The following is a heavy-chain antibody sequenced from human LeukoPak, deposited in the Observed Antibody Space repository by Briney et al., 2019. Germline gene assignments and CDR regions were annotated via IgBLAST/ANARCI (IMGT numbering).Heavy chain of an antibody. V-gene: IGHV3-48*02. Sequence: PGGSLTLSCVVSGFTLNRCWMNWVRQAPGKGLEWVSYISSSSSSIYYADSVKGRFTISRDNAKNSLYLQVNSLSDDDTAVYYCAQRGDADHWGQGTLVTVSS. CDR3: AQRGDADH. D-gene: IGHD2-21*02. CDR2: ISSSSSSI. CDR1: GFTLNRCW. J-gene: IGHJ4*02.